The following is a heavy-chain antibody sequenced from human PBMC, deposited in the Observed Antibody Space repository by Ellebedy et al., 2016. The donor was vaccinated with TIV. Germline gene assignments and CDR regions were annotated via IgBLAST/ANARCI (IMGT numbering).Heavy chain of an antibody. V-gene: IGHV3-23*01. CDR2: ISNTGSRT. J-gene: IGHJ3*01. CDR1: GFTFNSYA. CDR3: AKDQVAGDGRWVFDS. Sequence: GESLKISCAASGFTFNSYAMSWVRQAPGKGLEWVSTISNTGSRTYYADSVEGRFIISRDNSKNILYLQMNSLRAEDTAIYYCAKDQVAGDGRWVFDSWGQGTVVTVSS. D-gene: IGHD5-24*01.